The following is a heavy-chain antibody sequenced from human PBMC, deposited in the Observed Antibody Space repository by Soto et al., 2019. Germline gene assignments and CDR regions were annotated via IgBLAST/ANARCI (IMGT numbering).Heavy chain of an antibody. Sequence: EVQLLESGGGLVQPGGSLRLSCAASGFTFSSYAMSWVRQAPGKGLEWVSAISGSGGSTYYADSVKGRFTISRDNSKNTLYLQMNSLRAEDTALYYCAKDQGDLLWFGDNVNPRSQYNWFDPWGQGTLVTVSS. CDR1: GFTFSSYA. CDR3: AKDQGDLLWFGDNVNPRSQYNWFDP. CDR2: ISGSGGST. J-gene: IGHJ5*02. V-gene: IGHV3-23*01. D-gene: IGHD3-10*01.